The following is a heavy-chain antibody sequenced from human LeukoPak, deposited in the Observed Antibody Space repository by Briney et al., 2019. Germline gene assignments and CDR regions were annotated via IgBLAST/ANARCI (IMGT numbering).Heavy chain of an antibody. V-gene: IGHV1-18*01. Sequence: ASVKVSCKASCYTFSSYGISWVRQAPGQGLEWMGWIATYNGNSKYAQKVQRRVTMTTDTSTTTAYMELRTLRSDDTAVYYCARDMVGLAANGNWFDPWGQGTLVTVSS. CDR2: IATYNGNS. CDR3: ARDMVGLAANGNWFDP. CDR1: CYTFSSYG. J-gene: IGHJ5*02. D-gene: IGHD6-13*01.